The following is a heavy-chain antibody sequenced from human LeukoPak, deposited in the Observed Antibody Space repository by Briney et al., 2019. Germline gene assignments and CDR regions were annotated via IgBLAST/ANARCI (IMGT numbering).Heavy chain of an antibody. V-gene: IGHV3-23*01. CDR3: AKDSGYSSSWPPDY. Sequence: GGSLRLSCAASGFTFSSYGMSWVRQAPGKGLEWVSAISGSGGSTYYADSVKGRFTISRDNSKNTLYLQMNSLRAEGTAVYYCAKDSGYSSSWPPDYWGQGTLVTVSS. D-gene: IGHD6-13*01. CDR2: ISGSGGST. CDR1: GFTFSSYG. J-gene: IGHJ4*02.